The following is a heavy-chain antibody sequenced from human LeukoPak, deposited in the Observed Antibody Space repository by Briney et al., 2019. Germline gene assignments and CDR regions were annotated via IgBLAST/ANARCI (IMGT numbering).Heavy chain of an antibody. D-gene: IGHD3-3*01. J-gene: IGHJ6*02. CDR1: GGSISSGDHY. CDR3: ARDHYDFWSGYYLSPVHYYGMDV. V-gene: IGHV4-30-4*01. CDR2: IYYSGST. Sequence: SETLSLTCTVSGGSISSGDHYWSWIRQPPGKGLEWIGYIYYSGSTYYNPSLKSRVTISVDTSKNQISLKLSSVTAADTAVYYCARDHYDFWSGYYLSPVHYYGMDVWGQGTTVTVSS.